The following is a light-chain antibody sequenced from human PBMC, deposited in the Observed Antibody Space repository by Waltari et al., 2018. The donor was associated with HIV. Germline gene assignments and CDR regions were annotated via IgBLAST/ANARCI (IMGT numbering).Light chain of an antibody. J-gene: IGKJ3*01. V-gene: IGKV1-39*01. Sequence: IQMTQSPSSLSASVGDRVTLTCRASQNIFSHLSWYQQRPGKAPRLLMCAASSLQSGVPSRFSGSASGTDFTLTITSLQPDDFATYYCQQTYSAPFTFGPGTKVDIK. CDR2: AAS. CDR1: QNIFSH. CDR3: QQTYSAPFT.